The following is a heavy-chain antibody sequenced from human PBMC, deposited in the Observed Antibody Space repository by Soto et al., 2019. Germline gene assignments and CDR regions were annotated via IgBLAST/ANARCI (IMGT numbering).Heavy chain of an antibody. V-gene: IGHV4-39*01. Sequence: SETLSLTCTVSGGSISSSSYYWGWIRQPPGKGLEWIGSIYYSGSTYYNPSLKSRVTISVDTSKNQFSLKLSSVTAADTAVYYCARGIEADFDYWGQGTLVTVSS. CDR3: ARGIEADFDY. J-gene: IGHJ4*02. CDR1: GGSISSSSYY. CDR2: IYYSGST.